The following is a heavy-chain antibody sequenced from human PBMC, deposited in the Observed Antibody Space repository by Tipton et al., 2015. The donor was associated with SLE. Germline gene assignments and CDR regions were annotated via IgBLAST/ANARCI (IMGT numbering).Heavy chain of an antibody. Sequence: LRLSCTVSGGSISSSSYYWGWIRQPPGKGLEWIGSIYYSGSTYYNPSLKSRVTISVDTSKNQFSLKLSSVTAADTAVYYCARVTDWGSGRYWGQGTLVTVSS. CDR3: ARVTDWGSGRY. V-gene: IGHV4-39*07. J-gene: IGHJ4*02. CDR2: IYYSGST. CDR1: GGSISSSSYY. D-gene: IGHD6-19*01.